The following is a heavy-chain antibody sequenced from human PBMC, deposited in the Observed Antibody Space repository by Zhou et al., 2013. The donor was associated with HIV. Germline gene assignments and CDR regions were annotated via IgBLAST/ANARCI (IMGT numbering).Heavy chain of an antibody. J-gene: IGHJ3*02. D-gene: IGHD2-8*02. Sequence: QVQLVQSGAEVKKPGSSVKVSCKASGGTFSSYAISWVRQAPGQGLEWMGRIIPILGIANYAQKFQGRVTITADKSTSTAYMELSSLRSEDTAVYYCARVEEYCTGGVCYSLNDAFDIWGQGTMVTVSS. CDR2: IIPILGIA. V-gene: IGHV1-69*04. CDR1: GGTFSSYA. CDR3: ARVEEYCTGGVCYSLNDAFDI.